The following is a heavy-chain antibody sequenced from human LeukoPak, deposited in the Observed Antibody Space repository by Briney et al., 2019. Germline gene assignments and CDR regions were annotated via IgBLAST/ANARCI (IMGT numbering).Heavy chain of an antibody. CDR3: ARVAYGSSWYVDY. V-gene: IGHV3-66*01. Sequence: GGSLRLSCAASGFTVSSNYMSWVRQAPGKGLEWVSVIYSGGSTYYADSVKGRFTISRDNSKNTLYLQMNSLTAEDTAVYYCARVAYGSSWYVDYWGQGNLVTVSS. J-gene: IGHJ4*02. CDR1: GFTVSSNY. D-gene: IGHD6-13*01. CDR2: IYSGGST.